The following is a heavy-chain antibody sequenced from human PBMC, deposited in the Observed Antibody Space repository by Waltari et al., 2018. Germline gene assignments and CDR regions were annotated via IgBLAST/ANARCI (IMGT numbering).Heavy chain of an antibody. CDR2: VEPEEGET. V-gene: IGHV1-24*01. CDR3: ETGVRSSLRLDY. D-gene: IGHD6-13*01. Sequence: QFRLVRSGAAGKRPGASVEASFQVSGSPLTELSMPWLRQAPATGLDGLGGVEPEEGETSYAQKVQGRVTRFEDTTTDSDYMELSRLRCEDTAVYYGETGVRSSLRLDYWGQGTLVTVSS. CDR1: GSPLTELS. J-gene: IGHJ4*02.